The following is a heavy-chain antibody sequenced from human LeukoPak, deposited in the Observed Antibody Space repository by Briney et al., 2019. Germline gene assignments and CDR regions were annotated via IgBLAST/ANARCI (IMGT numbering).Heavy chain of an antibody. CDR2: IKQDGSEK. CDR1: GFTFSSYW. J-gene: IGHJ4*02. D-gene: IGHD3-10*01. V-gene: IGHV3-7*01. Sequence: GGSLRLSCAASGFTFSSYWMSWVRQAPGKGLEWGANIKQDGSEKYYVDSVKGRFTISKDNAKNSLYLQMNSLRAEDTAVYYCARDLSRSFSMIRGLIQHREFDFWGRGTLVTVSS. CDR3: ARDLSRSFSMIRGLIQHREFDF.